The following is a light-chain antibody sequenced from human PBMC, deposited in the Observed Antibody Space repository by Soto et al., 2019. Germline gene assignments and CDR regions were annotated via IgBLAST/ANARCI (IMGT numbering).Light chain of an antibody. Sequence: EIVLTQSPGTLSLSPGERATLSCRARQSVSSSYLAWYQQKPGQAPGLLIYGASSRATGIPDRFSGSGSGTDFTLTISRLEPEDFAVYYCQQYGSSPPFTFGQGTRLENK. CDR2: GAS. CDR1: QSVSSSY. J-gene: IGKJ5*01. CDR3: QQYGSSPPFT. V-gene: IGKV3-20*01.